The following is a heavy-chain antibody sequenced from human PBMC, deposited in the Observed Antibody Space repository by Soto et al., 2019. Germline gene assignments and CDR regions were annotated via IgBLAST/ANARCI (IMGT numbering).Heavy chain of an antibody. CDR1: GGSLSSSSW. D-gene: IGHD2-8*01. CDR2: IFYSGST. CDR3: VHHGGVPYYHDF. V-gene: IGHV4-4*02. Sequence: AETLSLTCSVSGGSLSSSSWWSGVRQPPGKTLEWLGEIFYSGSTKYNPSLNSRVTISADQSKNDFSLRLSSVTAADTAVYYCVHHGGVPYYHDFWGQGMLVTVSS. J-gene: IGHJ4*02.